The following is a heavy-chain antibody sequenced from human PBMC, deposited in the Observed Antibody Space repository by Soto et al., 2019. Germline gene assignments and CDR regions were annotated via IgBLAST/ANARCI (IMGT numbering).Heavy chain of an antibody. J-gene: IGHJ5*02. CDR3: ATDPDYPNYYDSSGSPISA. Sequence: ASVKVSCKVSGYTLTELSMHWVRQSPGKGLEWMGGFDPEDGETIYAQKFQGRVTMTEDTSTDTAYMELSSLRSEDTAVYYCATDPDYPNYYDSSGSPISAWGQGTLVTSPQ. CDR1: GYTLTELS. CDR2: FDPEDGET. V-gene: IGHV1-24*01. D-gene: IGHD3-22*01.